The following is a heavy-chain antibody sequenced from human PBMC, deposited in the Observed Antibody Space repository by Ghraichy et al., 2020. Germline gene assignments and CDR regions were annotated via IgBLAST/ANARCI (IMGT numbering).Heavy chain of an antibody. CDR1: GGSFSDYY. D-gene: IGHD2-2*01. CDR2: INHSGST. J-gene: IGHJ6*03. CDR3: ARFIVVVPAASHYYMDV. V-gene: IGHV4-34*01. Sequence: SETLSLTCAVYGGSFSDYYWSWIRQPPGKGLQWIGEINHSGSTNYNPSLKSRVTISVDTSKNQFSLKLSSVTAADTAVYYCARFIVVVPAASHYYMDVWGKGTTVTVSS.